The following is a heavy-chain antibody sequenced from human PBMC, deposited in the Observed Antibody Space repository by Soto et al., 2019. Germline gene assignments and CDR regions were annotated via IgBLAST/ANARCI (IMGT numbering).Heavy chain of an antibody. D-gene: IGHD2-15*01. CDR2: IYYSGST. Sequence: QVQLQESGPGLVKPSQTLSLTCTVSGGSISSGGYYWSWIRQHPGKGLEWIGYIYYSGSTYYNPSLKSRVTISVDPSKNQFSLKLSSVTAADTAVYYCARVKAERVYGGTVFDYWGQGTLVTVSS. CDR1: GGSISSGGYY. CDR3: ARVKAERVYGGTVFDY. J-gene: IGHJ4*02. V-gene: IGHV4-31*03.